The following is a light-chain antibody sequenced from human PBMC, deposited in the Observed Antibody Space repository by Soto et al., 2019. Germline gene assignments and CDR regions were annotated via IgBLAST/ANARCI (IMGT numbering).Light chain of an antibody. V-gene: IGKV3-20*01. CDR1: RSVSDTL. Sequence: EIVLTQSPGTLSLSPGERATLSCRADRSVSDTLLTWFQQKPGQAPRLLIFGTSNRAPGIPDRFSGSGSGTDFTLTISRLEPDDFAVYYCRHYGDSSWTFGQGTKVDI. CDR2: GTS. J-gene: IGKJ1*01. CDR3: RHYGDSSWT.